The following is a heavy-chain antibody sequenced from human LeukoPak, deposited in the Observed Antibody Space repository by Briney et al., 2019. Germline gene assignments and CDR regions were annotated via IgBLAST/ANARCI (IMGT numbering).Heavy chain of an antibody. Sequence: GGSLRLSCAASGFTFSSYSMNWVRQAPGKGLEWVSTIIDSGNSIYYADSAEGRFTISRDNSKNTLYLQMNSLRAGDTAVYYCAKDPIFSGSYGVFDYWGLGTLVTVSS. V-gene: IGHV3-23*01. CDR2: IIDSGNSI. J-gene: IGHJ4*02. CDR1: GFTFSSYS. D-gene: IGHD1-26*01. CDR3: AKDPIFSGSYGVFDY.